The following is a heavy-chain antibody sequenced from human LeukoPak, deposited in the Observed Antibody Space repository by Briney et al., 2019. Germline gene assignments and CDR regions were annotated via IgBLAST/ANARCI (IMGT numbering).Heavy chain of an antibody. Sequence: PSETLSLTCAVYGGSFSGYYWSWIRQPPGKGLEWIGEINHSGSTYYNPSLKSRVTISVDTSKNQFSLKLSSVTAADTAVYYCARRGAFGELMWGQGTLVTVSS. CDR2: INHSGST. CDR3: ARRGAFGELM. D-gene: IGHD3-10*01. CDR1: GGSFSGYY. J-gene: IGHJ4*02. V-gene: IGHV4-34*01.